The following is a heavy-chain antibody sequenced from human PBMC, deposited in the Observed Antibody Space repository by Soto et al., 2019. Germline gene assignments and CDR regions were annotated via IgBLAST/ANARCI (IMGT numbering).Heavy chain of an antibody. CDR2: IWYDGSNK. D-gene: IGHD6-19*01. CDR1: GFTFSSYG. V-gene: IGHV3-33*01. J-gene: IGHJ4*02. CDR3: ARDHEPYKLYSSGWNY. Sequence: QVQLVESGGGVVQPGRSLRLSCAASGFTFSSYGMHWVRQAPGKGLEWVAVIWYDGSNKYYADSVKGRFTISRDNSKNTLYLQMNSLRAEDTAVYYCARDHEPYKLYSSGWNYWGQGTLVTVSS.